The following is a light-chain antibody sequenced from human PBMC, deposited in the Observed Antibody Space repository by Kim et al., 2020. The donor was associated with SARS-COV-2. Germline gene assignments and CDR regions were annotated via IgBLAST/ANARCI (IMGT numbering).Light chain of an antibody. CDR2: AAS. J-gene: IGKJ1*01. V-gene: IGKV1-39*01. CDR3: QQSYSTPRT. Sequence: ASVGDRVTITCRASQSISSYLNWYQQKPGKAPKLLIYAASSLQSGVPSRFSDSASGTDFTLTISSLQPEDFATYYCQQSYSTPRTFGQGTKVDIK. CDR1: QSISSY.